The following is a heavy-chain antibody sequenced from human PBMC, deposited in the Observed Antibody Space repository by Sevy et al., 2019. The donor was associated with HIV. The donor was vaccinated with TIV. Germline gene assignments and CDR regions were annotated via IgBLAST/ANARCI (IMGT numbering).Heavy chain of an antibody. CDR1: GFAFSDYW. V-gene: IGHV3-7*01. CDR3: ARGEAARPY. D-gene: IGHD6-6*01. J-gene: IGHJ4*02. Sequence: GGSLRLSCAASGFAFSDYWMSWVGQTPGKGLKWVANIKPDGSEKYYVDSVKGRFTISRDNTKNSLYLQMNSLRAEDTAVYYCARGEAARPYWGQGALVTVSS. CDR2: IKPDGSEK.